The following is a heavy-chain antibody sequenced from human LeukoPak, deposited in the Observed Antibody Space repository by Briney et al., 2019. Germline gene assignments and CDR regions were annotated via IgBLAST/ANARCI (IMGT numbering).Heavy chain of an antibody. D-gene: IGHD2-21*02. CDR2: IKQDGSEQ. Sequence: GGSLRLSCEGSAFIFSGHWMNWVRQTPGKGLEWVANIKQDGSEQYYVDSVRGRFITSRDNAKNTLFLQMNSLRSEDTAVYYCVSRAYCGGNCPSHFDYWGRGTLVTVSS. V-gene: IGHV3-7*03. CDR1: AFIFSGHW. CDR3: VSRAYCGGNCPSHFDY. J-gene: IGHJ4*02.